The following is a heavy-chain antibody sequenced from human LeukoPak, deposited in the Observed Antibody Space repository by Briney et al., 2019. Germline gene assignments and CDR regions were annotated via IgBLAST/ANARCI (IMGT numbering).Heavy chain of an antibody. D-gene: IGHD5-24*01. J-gene: IGHJ4*02. V-gene: IGHV3-30*04. CDR1: GFTFSSYA. CDR2: IPYDGRNK. CDR3: ARYSSGWLQLSSTFDY. Sequence: GGSLKLSCEASGFTFSSYAMHWVRQAPGQGLEWMAVIPYDGRNKYYADSVKGRFTISRDNTRNTLYLQMNSLRVEDTAVYYCARYSSGWLQLSSTFDYWGQGALVTVSS.